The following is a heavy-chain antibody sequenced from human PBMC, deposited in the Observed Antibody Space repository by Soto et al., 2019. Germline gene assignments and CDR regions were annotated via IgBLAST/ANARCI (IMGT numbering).Heavy chain of an antibody. CDR2: IIPIFGIA. Sequence: QVQLVQSGAEVKKPGSSVKVSCKASGGTFSRYSITWVRQAPGHGLEWIGRIIPIFGIASYAQKFQGRVTITADESTSTAYIDLSSLRSDDTAVYYCAREDRDRETGLVPAAIDGMDVWGQGTTVTVSS. D-gene: IGHD2-2*01. CDR1: GGTFSRYS. J-gene: IGHJ6*02. V-gene: IGHV1-69*08. CDR3: AREDRDRETGLVPAAIDGMDV.